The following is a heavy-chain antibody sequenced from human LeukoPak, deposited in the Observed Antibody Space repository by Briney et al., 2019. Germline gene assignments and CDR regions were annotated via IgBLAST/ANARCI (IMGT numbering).Heavy chain of an antibody. CDR2: ISSRSYYI. CDR3: ARRAGAYSHPYDY. D-gene: IGHD4/OR15-4a*01. Sequence: GGSLRLSCAVSGFTFSSYGMNWVRQTPGKGLEWVSSISSRSYYIHYADSVKGRFTISRDNAKNSLYLQMNSLRAEDTAVYYCARRAGAYSHPYDYWGQGTLVTVSS. V-gene: IGHV3-21*06. CDR1: GFTFSSYG. J-gene: IGHJ4*02.